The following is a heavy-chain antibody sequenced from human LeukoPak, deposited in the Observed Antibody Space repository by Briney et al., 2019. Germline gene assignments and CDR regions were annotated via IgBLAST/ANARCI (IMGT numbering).Heavy chain of an antibody. J-gene: IGHJ4*02. V-gene: IGHV4-4*07. CDR3: ARGGSSWQSFDY. D-gene: IGHD6-13*01. Sequence: SETLSLTCTVSGGSISSYYWSWIRQAAGKGLQWIGRIYTSGSTDYNPSLKTRLTMSVDTSKNQFSLKLSSETAADTAVYYCARGGSSWQSFDYWGEGTLVSVSS. CDR2: IYTSGST. CDR1: GGSISSYY.